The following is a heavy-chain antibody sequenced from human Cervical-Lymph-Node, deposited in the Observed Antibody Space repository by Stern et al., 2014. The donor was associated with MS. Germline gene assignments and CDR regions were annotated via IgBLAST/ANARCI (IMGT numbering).Heavy chain of an antibody. CDR2: VYYSGIT. CDR3: ARGVTAVTNYVPNWCFDL. J-gene: IGHJ2*01. D-gene: IGHD4-11*01. CDR1: GGSITNRDY. V-gene: IGHV4-39*02. Sequence: QVQLQESGPGLVKPSETLSLTCTVSGGSITNRDYWGWIRQSPGKGLEWIGSVYYSGITYYRPSLKSRATISIAPSRTQFSLGLTSGTATDTAVYFCARGVTAVTNYVPNWCFDLWGRGTLVTVSS.